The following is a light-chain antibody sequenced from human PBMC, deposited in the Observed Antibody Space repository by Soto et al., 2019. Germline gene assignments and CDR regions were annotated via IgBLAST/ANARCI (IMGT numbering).Light chain of an antibody. CDR3: QQYYSTPLT. J-gene: IGKJ4*01. Sequence: DIVMTQSPDSLAESLGERATINCKSSQSVLYSSNNKNYLAWYQQKPGQPPKLLIYWASTRESGVPDRFSGSGSGTDFTLTISSLQAEDVAVYYCQQYYSTPLTFGGRTKVEIK. CDR2: WAS. CDR1: QSVLYSSNNKNY. V-gene: IGKV4-1*01.